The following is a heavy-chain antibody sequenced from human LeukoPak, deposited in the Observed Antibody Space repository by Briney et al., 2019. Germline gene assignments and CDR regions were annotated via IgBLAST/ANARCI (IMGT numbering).Heavy chain of an antibody. CDR2: ISAYNGNT. V-gene: IGHV1-18*01. Sequence: AASVKVSCKASGYTFTSYGISWVRQAPGQGLEWMGWISAYNGNTNYAQKLQGRVTMTTDTSTSTAYMELRSLRSDDTAVYYCAREGYCSSTSCYTRGYYFDYWGQGTLVTVSS. CDR1: GYTFTSYG. CDR3: AREGYCSSTSCYTRGYYFDY. J-gene: IGHJ4*02. D-gene: IGHD2-2*02.